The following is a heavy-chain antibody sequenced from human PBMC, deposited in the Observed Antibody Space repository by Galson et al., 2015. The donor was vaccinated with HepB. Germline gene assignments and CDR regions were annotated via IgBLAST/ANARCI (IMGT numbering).Heavy chain of an antibody. D-gene: IGHD3-22*01. CDR2: IDPSDSYT. V-gene: IGHV5-10-1*01. J-gene: IGHJ6*02. CDR1: GYSFTSYW. CDR3: ARDYYDSSGYYGSGYYGMDV. Sequence: QSGAEVKKPGESLRISCKGSGYSFTSYWISWVRQMPGKGLEWMGRIDPSDSYTNYSPSFQGHVTISADKSISTAYLQWSSLKASDTAMYYCARDYYDSSGYYGSGYYGMDVWGQGTTVTVSS.